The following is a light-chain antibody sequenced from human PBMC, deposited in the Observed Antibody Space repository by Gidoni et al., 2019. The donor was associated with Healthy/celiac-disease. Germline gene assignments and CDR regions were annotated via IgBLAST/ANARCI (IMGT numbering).Light chain of an antibody. Sequence: EIVLTQSPGTLSLSPGERATLSCRASQSVTSNYLAWYQQKPGQAPGLLIYGASNRATGIPDRFSGSGSGTDFTLTISRLEPEDFAVYYCQQYGGSPLTFGGGTKVEI. CDR3: QQYGGSPLT. CDR1: QSVTSNY. J-gene: IGKJ4*01. V-gene: IGKV3-20*01. CDR2: GAS.